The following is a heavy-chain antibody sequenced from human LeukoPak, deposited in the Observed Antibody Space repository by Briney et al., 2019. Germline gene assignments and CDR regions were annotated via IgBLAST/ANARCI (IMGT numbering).Heavy chain of an antibody. CDR3: AGIRDGYNFGDFDY. D-gene: IGHD5-24*01. V-gene: IGHV1-69*05. Sequence: GSSVKVSCKASGGTFGSYAISWVRQAPGQGLEWMGGITPIFGTANYAQKLQGRVTITTDESTSTAYMELSSLRSEDTAVYYCAGIRDGYNFGDFDYWGQGTLVTVSS. J-gene: IGHJ4*02. CDR2: ITPIFGTA. CDR1: GGTFGSYA.